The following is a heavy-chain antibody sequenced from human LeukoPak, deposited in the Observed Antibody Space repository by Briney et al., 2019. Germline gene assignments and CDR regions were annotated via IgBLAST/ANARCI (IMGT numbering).Heavy chain of an antibody. CDR2: ISGSGGST. V-gene: IGHV3-23*01. D-gene: IGHD6-19*01. CDR3: AKGVTYGSGWYLDY. Sequence: GGPLRLSCAASGFTFNSYAMSWVRQAPGKGLEWVSTISGSGGSTYYADPVKGRFTISRDNSKNTLYLQMNSLRAEDTAVYYCAKGVTYGSGWYLDYWGQGILVTVSS. J-gene: IGHJ4*02. CDR1: GFTFNSYA.